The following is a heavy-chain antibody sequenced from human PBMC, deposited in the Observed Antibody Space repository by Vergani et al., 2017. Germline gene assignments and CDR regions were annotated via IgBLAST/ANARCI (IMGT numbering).Heavy chain of an antibody. Sequence: QLVESGGGVVPPGGSLRLSCGARGFIFSNDGMHWVRQVPRKGLEWVAFIQSDGSEESHADSIKGRFSISRDNSRSTLYLQMNALRSDDSAIYYCVQEIPSSRGDYWGQGTLVTVSP. CDR3: VQEIPSSRGDY. D-gene: IGHD2-21*01. J-gene: IGHJ4*02. CDR2: IQSDGSEE. V-gene: IGHV3-30*02. CDR1: GFIFSNDG.